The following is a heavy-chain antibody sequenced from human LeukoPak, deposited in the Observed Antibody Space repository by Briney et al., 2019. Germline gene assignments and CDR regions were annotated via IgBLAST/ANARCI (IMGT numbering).Heavy chain of an antibody. CDR2: ISSSGSTI. J-gene: IGHJ4*02. D-gene: IGHD4-17*01. V-gene: IGHV3-48*04. CDR3: ARDRQYGDLDY. CDR1: GFTFSSYS. Sequence: GGSLRLSCTASGFTFSSYSMNWVRQAPGKGLEWVSYISSSGSTIYYADSVRGRFTISRDNAKSSLYLQMNSLRAEDTAVYFCARDRQYGDLDYWGQGTLVTVSS.